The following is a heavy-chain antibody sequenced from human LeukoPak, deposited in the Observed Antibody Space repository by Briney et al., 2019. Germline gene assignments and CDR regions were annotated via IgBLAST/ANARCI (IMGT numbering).Heavy chain of an antibody. V-gene: IGHV1-18*01. Sequence: ASVKVSCRPSGYTFTSYGIRWVRQAPGRGLEWMVWISAYNGKTNYAQTLQGRVTMTTDTSTSTAYMELRSLRSDDTAVYYCARGENYYDSSGYYYVRGYYYYGMDVWGQGTTVTVSS. CDR1: GYTFTSYG. D-gene: IGHD3-22*01. CDR2: ISAYNGKT. J-gene: IGHJ6*02. CDR3: ARGENYYDSSGYYYVRGYYYYGMDV.